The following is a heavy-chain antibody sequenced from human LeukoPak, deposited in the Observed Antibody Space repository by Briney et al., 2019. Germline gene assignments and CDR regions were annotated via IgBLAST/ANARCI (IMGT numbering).Heavy chain of an antibody. CDR1: GYTFTSYG. CDR3: ARVLGEGLTAYFPDGYFDY. J-gene: IGHJ4*02. D-gene: IGHD3-9*01. CDR2: IRAYNGNT. V-gene: IGHV1-18*01. Sequence: ASVKDSCKASGYTFTSYGISWVRQAPGQGLEWMGWIRAYNGNTNYVQKLQGRGTMTTDTSTSTAYMELRSLRYAETAGYYSARVLGEGLTAYFPDGYFDYWGQGTLVTVSS.